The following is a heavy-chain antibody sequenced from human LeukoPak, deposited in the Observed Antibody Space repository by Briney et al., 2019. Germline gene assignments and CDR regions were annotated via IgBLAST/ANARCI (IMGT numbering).Heavy chain of an antibody. CDR1: GDSITTTSYY. CDR2: IYYSGST. Sequence: SETLSLTCAVSGDSITTTSYYWGWIRQPPGKGLEWIGSIYYSGSTYYNPSLKSRVTISVDTSKNQFSLKLSSVTAADTAVYYCARQGRSTVTTIDYWGQGTLVAVSS. V-gene: IGHV4-39*01. CDR3: ARQGRSTVTTIDY. D-gene: IGHD4-17*01. J-gene: IGHJ4*02.